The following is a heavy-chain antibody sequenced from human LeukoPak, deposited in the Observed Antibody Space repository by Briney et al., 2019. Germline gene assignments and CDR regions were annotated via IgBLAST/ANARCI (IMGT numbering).Heavy chain of an antibody. V-gene: IGHV1-2*02. Sequence: ASVKVSCKASGYTFTGSYMHWVRQAPGQGLEWMGWINPNSGGTNYAQKFQGRGTMARDTSISTAYMELSRLRSDDTAVYYCARGLGYCSGGSCYSRQSDAFDIWGQGTMVIVSS. CDR3: ARGLGYCSGGSCYSRQSDAFDI. CDR1: GYTFTGSY. J-gene: IGHJ3*02. CDR2: INPNSGGT. D-gene: IGHD2-15*01.